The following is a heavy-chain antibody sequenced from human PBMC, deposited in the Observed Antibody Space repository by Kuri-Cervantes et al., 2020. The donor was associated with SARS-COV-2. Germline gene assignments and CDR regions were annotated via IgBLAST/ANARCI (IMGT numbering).Heavy chain of an antibody. J-gene: IGHJ6*02. Sequence: ASVKVSCKVSGYTLTELSMHWVRQAPGKGLEWMGGFDPEDGETIYAQKLQGRVTMTTDTSTSTAYMELRSLRSDDTAVYYCARWELGYCSSTSCYSSDGRYYYYYGMDVWGQGTTVTVSS. CDR2: FDPEDGET. D-gene: IGHD2-2*01. V-gene: IGHV1-24*01. CDR1: GYTLTELS. CDR3: ARWELGYCSSTSCYSSDGRYYYYYGMDV.